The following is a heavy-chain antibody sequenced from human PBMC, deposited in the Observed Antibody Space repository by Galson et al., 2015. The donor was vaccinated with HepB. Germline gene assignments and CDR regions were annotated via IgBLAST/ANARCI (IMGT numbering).Heavy chain of an antibody. D-gene: IGHD1-1*01. CDR2: ISSTNKT. Sequence: SLRLFCAASGFTFRSYSMNWVRQPPGKGLEWISYISSTNKTYYADSVKGRFTVSRDNAKNSLYLLMNRLRGDDTAVYYCARDFPGSWNDEVWFDPWGLGTLVTVSS. J-gene: IGHJ5*02. V-gene: IGHV3-48*04. CDR3: ARDFPGSWNDEVWFDP. CDR1: GFTFRSYS.